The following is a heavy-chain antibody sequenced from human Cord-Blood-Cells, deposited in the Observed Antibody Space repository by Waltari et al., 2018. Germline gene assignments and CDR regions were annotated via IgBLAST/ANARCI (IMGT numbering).Heavy chain of an antibody. CDR3: AGVTIFGVGYYYYGMDV. J-gene: IGHJ6*02. V-gene: IGHV1-18*01. D-gene: IGHD3-3*01. CDR2: ISAYNGNT. CDR1: G. Sequence: GISWVRQFPGQGLEWMGWISAYNGNTNYAQKLQGRVTMTTDTSTSTAYMELRSLRSDDTAVYYCAGVTIFGVGYYYYGMDVWGQGTTVTVSS.